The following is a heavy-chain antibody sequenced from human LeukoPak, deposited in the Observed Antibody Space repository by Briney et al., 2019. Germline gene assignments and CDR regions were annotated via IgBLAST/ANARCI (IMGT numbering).Heavy chain of an antibody. V-gene: IGHV3-30*18. D-gene: IGHD2-2*01. CDR2: ISYDGSSK. Sequence: GRSLRLSCAASGFIFSNYGMHWVRQAPGKGLEWVAVISYDGSSKFYADSVRGRFTISRDNSKNTLYLQMNSLRVEDTAVYYCAKDPGFCSSTRCFFVGCIDYWGQGTLITVSS. CDR3: AKDPGFCSSTRCFFVGCIDY. CDR1: GFIFSNYG. J-gene: IGHJ4*02.